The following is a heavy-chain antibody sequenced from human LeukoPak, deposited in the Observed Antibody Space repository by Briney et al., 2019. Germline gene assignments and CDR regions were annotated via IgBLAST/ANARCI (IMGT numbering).Heavy chain of an antibody. Sequence: SETLSLTCTVSGGSISSYYWSWIRQPPGKGLEWIGYIYYSGSTNYNPSLKSRATISVDTSKNQFSLKLSSVTAADTAVYYCARADYDSSGYDAFDIWGQGTMVTVSS. CDR3: ARADYDSSGYDAFDI. D-gene: IGHD3-22*01. CDR1: GGSISSYY. J-gene: IGHJ3*02. CDR2: IYYSGST. V-gene: IGHV4-59*01.